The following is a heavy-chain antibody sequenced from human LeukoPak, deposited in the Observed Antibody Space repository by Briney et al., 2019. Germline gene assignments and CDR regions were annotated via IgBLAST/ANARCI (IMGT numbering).Heavy chain of an antibody. Sequence: GESLKISCKGSGYSFSSYWIAWVRQMPGKGLEWMGITYPGDSDTRYSPSFQGQVTISADKSISTAYLQWSSLKASDTDMYYCARLKVGATSPFDYWGQGTLVTVSS. CDR2: TYPGDSDT. CDR1: GYSFSSYW. J-gene: IGHJ4*02. CDR3: ARLKVGATSPFDY. D-gene: IGHD1-26*01. V-gene: IGHV5-51*01.